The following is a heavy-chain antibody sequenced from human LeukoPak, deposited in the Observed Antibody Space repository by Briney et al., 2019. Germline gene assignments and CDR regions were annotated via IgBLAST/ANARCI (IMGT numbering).Heavy chain of an antibody. CDR2: ISSSSSYI. CDR3: ARSPYGGDAFDI. V-gene: IGHV3-21*04. D-gene: IGHD4-23*01. CDR1: GFTFSSYA. Sequence: GGSLRLSCATSGFTFSSYAMNWVRQAPGKGLEWVSSISSSSSYIYYADSVKGRFTISRDNSKNTLYLQMNSLRAEDTAVYYCARSPYGGDAFDIWGQGTMVTVSS. J-gene: IGHJ3*02.